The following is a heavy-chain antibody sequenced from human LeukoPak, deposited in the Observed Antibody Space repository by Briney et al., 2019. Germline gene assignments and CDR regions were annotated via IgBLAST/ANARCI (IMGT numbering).Heavy chain of an antibody. Sequence: SETLSLTCAVYGGSFSGYYWSWIRQPPGKGLEWIGEINHSGSTNYNPSLKSRVTISVDTSKNQFSLKLSSVTAADTAVYYCARGHCSSTSYYHPWGEWFDPWGQGTLVTVSS. CDR1: GGSFSGYY. V-gene: IGHV4-34*01. D-gene: IGHD2-2*01. J-gene: IGHJ5*02. CDR2: INHSGST. CDR3: ARGHCSSTSYYHPWGEWFDP.